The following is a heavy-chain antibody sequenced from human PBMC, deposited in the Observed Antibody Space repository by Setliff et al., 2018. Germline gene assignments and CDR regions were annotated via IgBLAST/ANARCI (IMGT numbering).Heavy chain of an antibody. D-gene: IGHD1-1*01. CDR2: IYYSGST. Sequence: SETLSLTCSVSGGSFNTGAYYWSWIRQHPGKGLEWIGYIYYSGSTYYNPSLKSRVTISVDTAQNQFSLRLTSVTAADTAVYYCARTGTYRYFDYWGQGALVTVSS. J-gene: IGHJ4*02. CDR1: GGSFNTGAYY. V-gene: IGHV4-30-4*08. CDR3: ARTGTYRYFDY.